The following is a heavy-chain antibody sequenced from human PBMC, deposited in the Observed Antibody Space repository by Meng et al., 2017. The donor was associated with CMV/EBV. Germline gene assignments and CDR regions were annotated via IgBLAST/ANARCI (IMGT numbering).Heavy chain of an antibody. D-gene: IGHD2-2*03. V-gene: IGHV1-2*06. CDR2: INPNSAGT. CDR1: GYSFSGHY. J-gene: IGHJ4*02. CDR3: TRSWIDSFTPDFDY. Sequence: QVHLVQARREGKKPGASVKVSCKASGYSFSGHYIHWVRQAPGQGLEWMGRINPNSAGTNYVEKFQGRVTMTRDTSNNIVYMELTRLTSDDTAVYYCTRSWIDSFTPDFDYWGQGTLVTVS.